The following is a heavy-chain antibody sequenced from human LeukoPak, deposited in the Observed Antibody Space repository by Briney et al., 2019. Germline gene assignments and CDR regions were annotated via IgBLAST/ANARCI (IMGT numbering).Heavy chain of an antibody. CDR2: ISSSRSNI. CDR1: GFTFSNYN. Sequence: PGGSLRLSCAAAGFTFSNYNMIWVRQAPGKGLEWVSDISSSRSNINYADSVKGRFTISRGNARNSLYLLMNSLTAEDTAVYYCARVLTNYYYMDVWGKGTTVTVSS. D-gene: IGHD3-9*01. J-gene: IGHJ6*03. V-gene: IGHV3-48*04. CDR3: ARVLTNYYYMDV.